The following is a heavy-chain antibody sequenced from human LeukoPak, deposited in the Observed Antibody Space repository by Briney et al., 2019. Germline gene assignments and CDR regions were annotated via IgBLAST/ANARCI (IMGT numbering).Heavy chain of an antibody. J-gene: IGHJ5*02. V-gene: IGHV4-4*07. CDR3: AKSVRRLYGSGRSNWFDP. CDR1: GGSISSYY. CDR2: IYTSGST. D-gene: IGHD3-10*01. Sequence: SETLSLTCAVSGGSISSYYWSWIRQPAGKGLEWIGRIYTSGSTNYNPSLKSRVTMSVDTSKNQFSLKLSSVTAADTAIYYCAKSVRRLYGSGRSNWFDPWGQRTLVTVSS.